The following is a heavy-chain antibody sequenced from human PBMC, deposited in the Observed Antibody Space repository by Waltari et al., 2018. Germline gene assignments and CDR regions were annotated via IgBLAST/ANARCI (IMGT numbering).Heavy chain of an antibody. CDR2: ISSSGTTI. CDR3: ASLLSWYFDL. V-gene: IGHV3-48*03. J-gene: IGHJ2*01. Sequence: EVQLVESGGGLVQPGGSLRLSCAASGFTFNNYEMNWVRQAPGKGLEWVSYISSSGTTIYYADSVKGRFTISRDNAKNSLYLQMNSLRAEDTAIYYCASLLSWYFDLWGRGTLVTVSS. CDR1: GFTFNNYE.